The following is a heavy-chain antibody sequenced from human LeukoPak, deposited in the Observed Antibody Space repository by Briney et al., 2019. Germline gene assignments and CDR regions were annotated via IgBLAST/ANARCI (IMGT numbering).Heavy chain of an antibody. J-gene: IGHJ5*02. CDR1: GYTFTNYA. V-gene: IGHV1-18*01. D-gene: IGHD2-21*02. Sequence: ASVKVSCKASGYTFTNYAISWVRQAPGQGLEWMGWISAYNGNTNYAQKLQGRVTMTTDTSTSTAYMELRSLRSDDTAVYYCARVRTYVVVTAIPRGWFDPWGQGTLVTVSS. CDR3: ARVRTYVVVTAIPRGWFDP. CDR2: ISAYNGNT.